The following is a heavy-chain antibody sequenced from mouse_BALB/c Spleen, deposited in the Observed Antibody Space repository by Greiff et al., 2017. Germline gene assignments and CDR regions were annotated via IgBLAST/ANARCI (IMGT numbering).Heavy chain of an antibody. D-gene: IGHD2-4*01. Sequence: EVMLVESGGGLVQPGGSLRLSCATSGFTFTDYYMSWVRQPPGKALEWLGFIRNKANGYTTEYSASVKGRFTISRDNSQSILYLQMNTLRAEDSATYYCARGLYYDYDVCAMDDWGQGTSVTVAS. CDR3: ARGLYYDYDVCAMDD. V-gene: IGHV7-3*02. J-gene: IGHJ4*01. CDR1: GFTFTDYY. CDR2: IRNKANGYTT.